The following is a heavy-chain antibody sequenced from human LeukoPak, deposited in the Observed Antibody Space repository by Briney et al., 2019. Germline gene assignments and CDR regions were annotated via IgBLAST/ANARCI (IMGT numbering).Heavy chain of an antibody. CDR3: ARHGMSGYYYTYFDY. D-gene: IGHD3-22*01. CDR2: IYYSGST. J-gene: IGHJ4*02. Sequence: SETLSLTCTVSGGSISSYYWSWIRQPPGKGLEWIGYIYYSGSTNYNLSLKSRVTISVDTFKNQFSLKLSSVTAADTAVYYCARHGMSGYYYTYFDYWGQGTLVTVSS. V-gene: IGHV4-59*08. CDR1: GGSISSYY.